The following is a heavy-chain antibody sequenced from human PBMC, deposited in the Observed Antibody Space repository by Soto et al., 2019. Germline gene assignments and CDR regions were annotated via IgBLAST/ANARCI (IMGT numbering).Heavy chain of an antibody. CDR2: MNPNSGNT. Sequence: SVKVSCKASGYTFTSYDINWVRQATGQGLEWMGWMNPNSGNTGYAQKFQGRVTMTRNTSISTAYMELSSLRSEDTAVYYCARGQRYYDFWSGYYKGLSQFYYHYYGTHVWCQGITVT. CDR1: GYTFTSYD. D-gene: IGHD3-3*01. CDR3: ARGQRYYDFWSGYYKGLSQFYYHYYGTHV. J-gene: IGHJ6*02. V-gene: IGHV1-8*01.